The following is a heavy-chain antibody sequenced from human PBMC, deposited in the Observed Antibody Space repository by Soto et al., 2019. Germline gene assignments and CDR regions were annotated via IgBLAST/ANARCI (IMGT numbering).Heavy chain of an antibody. J-gene: IGHJ4*02. V-gene: IGHV4-39*01. CDR3: SIHNPAISISDP. D-gene: IGHD3-3*01. Sequence: QLQLQESGPGLVKPSETLSLTCTVSGGSISSSSYYWGWIRQPPGKGLEWIGSIYYSGSTYYNPCLNIPVPISVNTSKNHFSLNLSSLTPQDTAVEFCSIHNPAISISDPWGQGTLVTVSS. CDR1: GGSISSSSYY. CDR2: IYYSGST.